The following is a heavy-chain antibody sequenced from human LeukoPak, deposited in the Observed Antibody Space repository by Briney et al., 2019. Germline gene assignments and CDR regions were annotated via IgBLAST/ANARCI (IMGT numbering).Heavy chain of an antibody. J-gene: IGHJ3*02. CDR3: ARVPRYCGGDCLGPYDAFDI. CDR2: IYYSGST. CDR1: GGSVSSDSHS. Sequence: SETLSLTCTVSGGSVSSDSHSWSWIRQPPGKGLEWIGYIYYSGSTNYNPSLKSRVTISVDTSKNQFSLKLSSVTAADTAVYYCARVPRYCGGDCLGPYDAFDIWGQGTMVTVSS. D-gene: IGHD2-21*02. V-gene: IGHV4-61*01.